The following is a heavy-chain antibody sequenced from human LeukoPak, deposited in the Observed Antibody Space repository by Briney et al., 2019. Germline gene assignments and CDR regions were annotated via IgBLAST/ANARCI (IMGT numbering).Heavy chain of an antibody. CDR1: GYTFTSYG. CDR3: ARGPSYYYDSSGQISYYMDV. CDR2: TSAYNGNT. J-gene: IGHJ6*03. D-gene: IGHD3-22*01. Sequence: ASVKVSCKASGYTFTSYGISWVRQAPGQGLEWMGWTSAYNGNTNYAQKLQGRVTMTTDTSTSTAYMELRSLRSDDTAVYYCARGPSYYYDSSGQISYYMDVWGKGTTVTVSS. V-gene: IGHV1-18*01.